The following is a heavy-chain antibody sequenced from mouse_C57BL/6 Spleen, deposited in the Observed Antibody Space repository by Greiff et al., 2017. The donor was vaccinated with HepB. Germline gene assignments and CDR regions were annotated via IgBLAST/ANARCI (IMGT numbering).Heavy chain of an antibody. CDR2: INPNNGGT. D-gene: IGHD1-1*01. CDR3: ARGYYGSSSFAY. V-gene: IGHV1-22*01. CDR1: GYTFTDYN. Sequence: EVKLQESGPELVKPGASVKMSCKASGYTFTDYNMHWVKQSHGKSLEWIGYINPNNGGTSYNQKFKGKATLTVNKSSSTAYMELRSLTSEDSAVYYCARGYYGSSSFAYWGQGTLVTVSA. J-gene: IGHJ3*01.